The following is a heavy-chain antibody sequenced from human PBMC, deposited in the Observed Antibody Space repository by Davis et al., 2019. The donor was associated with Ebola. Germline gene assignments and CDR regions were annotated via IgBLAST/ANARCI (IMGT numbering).Heavy chain of an antibody. CDR3: ARTMEGYNPLDN. V-gene: IGHV1-18*01. CDR1: GYTFTTYG. J-gene: IGHJ4*02. CDR2: IIAYNGNT. D-gene: IGHD5-24*01. Sequence: ASVKVSCKASGYTFTTYGVTWVRQAPGQGLEWMGWIIAYNGNTNYAQKLQGKFTMTTDTSTSTAYMELRSLRSDDTAVYYCARTMEGYNPLDNWGQGTLVTVSS.